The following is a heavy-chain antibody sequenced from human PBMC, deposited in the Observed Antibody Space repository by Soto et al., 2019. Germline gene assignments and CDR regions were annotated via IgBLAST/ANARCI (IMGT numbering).Heavy chain of an antibody. CDR1: GFTFSSYA. CDR2: ISYDGSNK. D-gene: IGHD2-2*02. CDR3: ARDIYRRETPAW. Sequence: QVQLVESGGGVVQPGRSLRLSCAASGFTFSSYAMHWVHQAPGKGLEWVAVISYDGSNKYYADSVKGRFTISRDNSKNTLYLQMNSLRAEDTAVYYCARDIYRRETPAWWGQGTLVTVSS. J-gene: IGHJ4*02. V-gene: IGHV3-30-3*01.